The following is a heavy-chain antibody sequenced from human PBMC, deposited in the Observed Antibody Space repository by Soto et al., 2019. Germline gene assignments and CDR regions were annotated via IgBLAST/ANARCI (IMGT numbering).Heavy chain of an antibody. CDR2: ISWEGYSI. V-gene: IGHV3-9*01. D-gene: IGHD1-26*01. CDR1: GFTFEDYV. J-gene: IGHJ6*02. CDR3: ARSLSGSTSGRVDV. Sequence: EVQLVESGGGLVQPGRSLRLSCVGSGFTFEDYVMHWVRQVPGKGLEWVSHISWEGYSIGYAGSVRGRFTIFRDNAKTSLFLQMNSLRPEDTALYYCARSLSGSTSGRVDVWGQGTTVTVSS.